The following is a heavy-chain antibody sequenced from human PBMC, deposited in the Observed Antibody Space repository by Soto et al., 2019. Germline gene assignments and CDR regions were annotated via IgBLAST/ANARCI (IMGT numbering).Heavy chain of an antibody. D-gene: IGHD6-6*01. J-gene: IGHJ4*02. CDR2: INRSGST. Sequence: SETLSLTCAVYGGSFSGYYWSWIRQPPGKGLEWIGEINRSGSTNYNPSLKSRVTISVDTSKNQFSLKLSSVTAADTAVYYCARGRLFSSSPDYWGQGTLVTVSS. CDR3: ARGRLFSSSPDY. V-gene: IGHV4-34*01. CDR1: GGSFSGYY.